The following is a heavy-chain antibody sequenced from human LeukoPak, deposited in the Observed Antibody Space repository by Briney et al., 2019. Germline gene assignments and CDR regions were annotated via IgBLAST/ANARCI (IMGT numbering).Heavy chain of an antibody. D-gene: IGHD2-21*02. CDR1: GFTFSSYA. CDR3: ARDPPHCGGDCYSLSDY. CDR2: ITGGGGTT. Sequence: GASLRLSCAPSGFTFSSYAMTWVRQAPGKGLECVSVITGGGGTTYYGDSVEGRFTISRNNSKNTLYLQMNSLRAEDTAVYYCARDPPHCGGDCYSLSDYWGQGTLVTVSS. J-gene: IGHJ4*02. V-gene: IGHV3-23*02.